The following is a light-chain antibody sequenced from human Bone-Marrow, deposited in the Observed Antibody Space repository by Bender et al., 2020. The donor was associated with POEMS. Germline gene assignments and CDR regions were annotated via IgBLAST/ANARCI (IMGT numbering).Light chain of an antibody. CDR2: DVT. V-gene: IGLV2-14*03. CDR1: SSDVGGHNY. Sequence: QSALTQPASVSGSPGQSITISCTGTSSDVGGHNYVSWYQQHPDKAPTLMIYDVTNRPSGVSNRFSGSKSGNTASLTISGLQAEDEADYYCFSYAGDSFWVFGGGTKVTVL. CDR3: FSYAGDSFWV. J-gene: IGLJ3*02.